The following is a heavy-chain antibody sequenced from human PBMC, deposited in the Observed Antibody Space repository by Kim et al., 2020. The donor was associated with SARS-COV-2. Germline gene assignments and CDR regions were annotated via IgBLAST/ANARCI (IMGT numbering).Heavy chain of an antibody. D-gene: IGHD3-3*01. Sequence: GGSLRLSCAASGFTFDDYAMHWVRQAPGKGLEWVSLISGDGGSTYYADSVKGRFTISRDNSKNSLYLQMNSLRTEDTALYYCAKDPKRITIFGVDGMDVWGQWTTVTVSS. CDR1: GFTFDDYA. CDR2: ISGDGGST. CDR3: AKDPKRITIFGVDGMDV. V-gene: IGHV3-43*02. J-gene: IGHJ6*02.